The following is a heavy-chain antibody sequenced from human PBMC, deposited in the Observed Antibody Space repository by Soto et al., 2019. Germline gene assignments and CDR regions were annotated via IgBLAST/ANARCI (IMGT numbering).Heavy chain of an antibody. J-gene: IGHJ4*02. Sequence: SETLSLTCTVSGGSISSGDYYWSWIRQPPGKGLEWIGYIYYSGNTHYNPSLKSRVTISLETSKNQFSLRLSSVSAADTAVYFCARDLGYDSGAYYYRYSDYWGPGTLVTVSS. CDR2: IYYSGNT. V-gene: IGHV4-30-4*02. D-gene: IGHD3-22*01. CDR3: ARDLGYDSGAYYYRYSDY. CDR1: GGSISSGDYY.